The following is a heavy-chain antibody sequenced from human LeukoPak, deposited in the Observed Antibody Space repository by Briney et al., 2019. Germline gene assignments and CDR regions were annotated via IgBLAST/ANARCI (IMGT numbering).Heavy chain of an antibody. J-gene: IGHJ4*02. CDR2: IYYSGST. D-gene: IGHD4-23*01. CDR3: ARGTVVSDY. V-gene: IGHV4-59*01. Sequence: SEALSLTCTVSGGSISSYYWSWIRQPPGKGLEWIGYIYYSGSTNYNPSLKSRVTISVDTSKNQFSLKLSSVTAADTAVYYCARGTVVSDYWGQGTLVTVSS. CDR1: GGSISSYY.